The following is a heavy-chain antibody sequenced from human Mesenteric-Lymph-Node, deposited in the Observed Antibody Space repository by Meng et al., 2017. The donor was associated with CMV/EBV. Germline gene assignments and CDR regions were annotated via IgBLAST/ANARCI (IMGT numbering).Heavy chain of an antibody. Sequence: ASVKVSCKASGYTFTSYDINWVRQATGQGLEWMGWMNPNSGNTGYAQKFQGRVTMTRDTSTNTVYMDLSNLKPEDTAVYYCARSGGASSAFDIWGQGTMVTVSS. CDR2: MNPNSGNT. J-gene: IGHJ3*02. CDR1: GYTFTSYD. CDR3: ARSGGASSAFDI. V-gene: IGHV1-8*02. D-gene: IGHD1-26*01.